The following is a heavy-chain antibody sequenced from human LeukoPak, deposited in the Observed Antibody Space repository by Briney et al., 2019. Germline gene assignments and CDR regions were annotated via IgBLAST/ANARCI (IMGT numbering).Heavy chain of an antibody. CDR3: AKDSPYSYEYYFDS. CDR1: GFTFSSYA. V-gene: IGHV3-23*01. J-gene: IGHJ4*02. Sequence: GGSLRLSCAASGFTFSSYAMSWVRQAPGKGLEWVSAISGSGGSTYYAYSVKGRFTISRDNSKHTLYLQMTSLRAEDTAAYYCAKDSPYSYEYYFDSWGQGTLVTVSS. CDR2: ISGSGGST. D-gene: IGHD5-18*01.